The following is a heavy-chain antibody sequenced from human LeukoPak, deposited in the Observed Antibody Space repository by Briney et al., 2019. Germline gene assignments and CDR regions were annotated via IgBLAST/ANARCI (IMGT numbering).Heavy chain of an antibody. CDR3: AKARGHWYSVSYFDY. D-gene: IGHD1-26*01. V-gene: IGHV3-9*03. Sequence: GGTLRLSCAASGFTFYDNDVHWVTHARGKGWEWGSGITWNRGKIDYTDSVKGGYTIYRDNEKSTLYVQKNSQREEDMGLYYSAKARGHWYSVSYFDYWGQGTLVTVSS. CDR2: ITWNRGKI. J-gene: IGHJ4*02. CDR1: GFTFYDND.